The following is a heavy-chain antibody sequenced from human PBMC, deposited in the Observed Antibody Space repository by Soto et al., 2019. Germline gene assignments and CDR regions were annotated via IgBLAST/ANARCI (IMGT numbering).Heavy chain of an antibody. CDR2: ISGSGGST. Sequence: PGGSLRLSCAASGFTFSSYAVGWVRQAPGKGLEWVSAISGSGGSTYYADSVKGRFTISRDNSKNTLYLQMNSLRAEDTAVYYCAKDQGRSSSGWYRVFDYWGQGTLVTVSS. V-gene: IGHV3-23*01. J-gene: IGHJ4*02. CDR3: AKDQGRSSSGWYRVFDY. D-gene: IGHD6-19*01. CDR1: GFTFSSYA.